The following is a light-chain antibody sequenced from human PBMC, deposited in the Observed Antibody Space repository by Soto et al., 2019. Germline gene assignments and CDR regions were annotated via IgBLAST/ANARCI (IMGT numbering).Light chain of an antibody. CDR3: QQYNSYSPWT. V-gene: IGKV1-5*01. CDR1: QRSSSW. J-gene: IGKJ1*01. Sequence: DIQMTQSPSTLSASVGDRVTITCRASQRSSSWLAWYQQKPGKAPKLLIYDASSLESGVPSRFSGSGSGTEFTLTISSLQPDDFATYYCQQYNSYSPWTFGQGTKVEIK. CDR2: DAS.